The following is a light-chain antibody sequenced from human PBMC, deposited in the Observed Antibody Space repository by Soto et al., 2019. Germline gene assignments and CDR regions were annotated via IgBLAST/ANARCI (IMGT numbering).Light chain of an antibody. J-gene: IGKJ3*01. CDR3: QQSYSTPFT. V-gene: IGKV1-39*01. Sequence: ITCRASQSISSYLNWYQQKPGKAPKLLIYAASSLQSGVPSRFSGSGSGTDFTLTISSLQPEDFATYYCQQSYSTPFTFGPGTKVDIK. CDR2: AAS. CDR1: QSISSY.